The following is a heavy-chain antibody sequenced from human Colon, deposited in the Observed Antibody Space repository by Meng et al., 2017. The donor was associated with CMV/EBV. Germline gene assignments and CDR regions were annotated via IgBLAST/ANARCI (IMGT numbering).Heavy chain of an antibody. V-gene: IGHV3-30-3*01. Sequence: GGPLRLSCEGPGFIFSAYAMHWVRQAPGKGLEWLAVKSFDGSIEYHADSVKGRFIISRDNSKNSLYLQMDNLRPADTGVYYCVRAGYGGFIKDAFDLWGQGALVTVSS. CDR2: KSFDGSIE. D-gene: IGHD1-26*01. CDR3: VRAGYGGFIKDAFDL. CDR1: GFIFSAYA. J-gene: IGHJ4*02.